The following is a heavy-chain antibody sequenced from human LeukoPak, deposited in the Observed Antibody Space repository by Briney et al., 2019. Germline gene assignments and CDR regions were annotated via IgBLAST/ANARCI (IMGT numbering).Heavy chain of an antibody. J-gene: IGHJ4*02. D-gene: IGHD4-17*01. CDR2: IRSKANSYAT. CDR3: TRVSDYPDY. CDR1: GFTFSGSA. V-gene: IGHV3-73*01. Sequence: GGSLRLSCAASGFTFSGSAMHWVRQASGKGLEWVGRIRSKANSYATAYAASVKGRFTICRDDSKNTAYLQMNSLKTEDTAVYYCTRVSDYPDYWGQGTLVTVSS.